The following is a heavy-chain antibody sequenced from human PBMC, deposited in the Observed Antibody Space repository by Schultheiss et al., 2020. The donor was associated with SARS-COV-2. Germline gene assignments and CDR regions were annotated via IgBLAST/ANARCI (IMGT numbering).Heavy chain of an antibody. Sequence: GGSLRLSCAASGFTFSSYSMNWVRQAPGKGLEWVSYISSSSSTIYYADSVKGRFTISRDSAKSILHLQMNSLRAGDTAVYYCVRGLGDYWGQGTLVTVSS. CDR3: VRGLGDY. V-gene: IGHV3-48*04. CDR1: GFTFSSYS. CDR2: ISSSSSTI. D-gene: IGHD7-27*01. J-gene: IGHJ4*02.